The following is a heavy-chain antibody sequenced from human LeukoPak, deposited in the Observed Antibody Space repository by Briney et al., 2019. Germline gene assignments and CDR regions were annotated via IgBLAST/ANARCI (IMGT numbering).Heavy chain of an antibody. V-gene: IGHV3-21*04. J-gene: IGHJ4*02. D-gene: IGHD2-2*01. CDR1: GFTFSSYS. CDR2: ISSSSSYI. Sequence: PGGSLRLSCAASGFTFSSYSMNWVRQAPGKGLEWVSSISSSSSYINYADSVRGRFTISRDNAKNSLFLQMDSLRAEDTAVYYCARSRDQLPYYFDYWGQGTLVTVSS. CDR3: ARSRDQLPYYFDY.